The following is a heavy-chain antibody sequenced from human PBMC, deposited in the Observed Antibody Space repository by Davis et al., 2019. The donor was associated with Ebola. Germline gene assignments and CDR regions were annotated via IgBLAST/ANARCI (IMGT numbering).Heavy chain of an antibody. Sequence: GESLKISCAASGFTFSSYWMSWVRQAPGKGLEWVANIKQDGSEKYYVDSVKGRFTISRDNAKNSLYLQMNSLRDEDTAVYYCARDRSHYYYYGMDVWGQGTTVTVSS. J-gene: IGHJ6*02. D-gene: IGHD3-10*01. CDR1: GFTFSSYW. CDR3: ARDRSHYYYYGMDV. V-gene: IGHV3-7*01. CDR2: IKQDGSEK.